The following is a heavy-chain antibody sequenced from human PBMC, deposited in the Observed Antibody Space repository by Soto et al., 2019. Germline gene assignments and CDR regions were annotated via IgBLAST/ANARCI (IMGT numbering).Heavy chain of an antibody. D-gene: IGHD2-15*01. Sequence: GGSLRLSCAASGFTFGSYWMSWVRQAPGKGLEWVANIKQDGSEKYYVDSVKGRFTISRDNAKNSLYLQMNSLRAEDTAVYYCARDGYCSGGSCYSDYWGQGTLVTVSS. CDR1: GFTFGSYW. CDR3: ARDGYCSGGSCYSDY. V-gene: IGHV3-7*01. CDR2: IKQDGSEK. J-gene: IGHJ4*02.